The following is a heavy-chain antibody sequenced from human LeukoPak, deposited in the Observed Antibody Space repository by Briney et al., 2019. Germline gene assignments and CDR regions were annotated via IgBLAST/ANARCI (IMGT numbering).Heavy chain of an antibody. CDR3: ARVHATTVGFDY. CDR1: GFTVSSNY. D-gene: IGHD4-17*01. J-gene: IGHJ4*02. Sequence: PGGSLRLSCAASGFTVSSNYMSWVRQAPGKGLGWVSVIYSGGSTYYADSVKGRFTISRDNSKNTLYLQMNRLRAEDTAVYYCARVHATTVGFDYWGQGTLVTVSS. CDR2: IYSGGST. V-gene: IGHV3-53*01.